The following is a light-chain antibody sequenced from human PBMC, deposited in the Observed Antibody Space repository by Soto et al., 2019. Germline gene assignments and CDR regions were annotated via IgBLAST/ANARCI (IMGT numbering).Light chain of an antibody. CDR2: DTS. Sequence: EIVLTQSPGTLSLSPGEGGTLSCRASQSISSSYLAWYQQKPGQSPRLLIYDTSTRATGVPARFSGSRSGPEVTLTINSLQSEDFAVYYCQRYNNWPLTFGGGTKVESK. J-gene: IGKJ4*01. CDR3: QRYNNWPLT. V-gene: IGKV3-15*01. CDR1: QSISSSY.